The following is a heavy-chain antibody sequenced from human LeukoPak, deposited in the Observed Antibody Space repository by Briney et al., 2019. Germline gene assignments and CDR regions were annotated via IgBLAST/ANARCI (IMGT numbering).Heavy chain of an antibody. J-gene: IGHJ4*02. CDR2: INHAGSGT. D-gene: IGHD2-21*02. CDR3: AKKKPTYRTGIPSNYFDF. V-gene: IGHV3-23*01. Sequence: PGGSLRLSCAASGFTFSTYSMNWVRQAPGKGLEWVSAINHAGSGTYYADSVEGRFTISRDNSKNTLYLQMNSLRAEDTAVYYCAKKKPTYRTGIPSNYFDFWGQGTLVTVSS. CDR1: GFTFSTYS.